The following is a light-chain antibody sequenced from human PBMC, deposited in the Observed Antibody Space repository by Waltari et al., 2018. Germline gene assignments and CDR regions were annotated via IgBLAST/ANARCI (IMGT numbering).Light chain of an antibody. CDR2: AAS. CDR3: QNHERLSAT. J-gene: IGKJ1*01. V-gene: IGKV3-20*01. CDR1: QSISKY. Sequence: VLTQSPGTLSLSPGERATLSCRASQSISKYLVWYQQRPGHAPRLLIYAASTRATGIPDRFSGSGFGTDFTLTISRLEPEDFAMYYCQNHERLSATFGQGP.